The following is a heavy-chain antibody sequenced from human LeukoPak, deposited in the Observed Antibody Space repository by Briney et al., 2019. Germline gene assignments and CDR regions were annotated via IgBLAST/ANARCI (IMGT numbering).Heavy chain of an antibody. D-gene: IGHD6-13*01. CDR1: GYSLTNHY. CDR3: ARGPAAVHP. Sequence: SETLSLTCAVYGYSLTNHYWIWIRQPPGKGLEWVGEISHTGSTNYNPSLKSRLNISVDTSKIQFFLKLSSVTAADTAVYYCARGPAAVHPWGQGTLVTVSS. CDR2: ISHTGST. J-gene: IGHJ5*02. V-gene: IGHV4-34*01.